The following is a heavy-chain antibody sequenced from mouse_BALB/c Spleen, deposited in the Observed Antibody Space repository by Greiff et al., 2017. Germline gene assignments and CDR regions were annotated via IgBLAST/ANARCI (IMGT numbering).Heavy chain of an antibody. CDR3: AREDYGNLRGAMDY. D-gene: IGHD2-1*01. J-gene: IGHJ4*01. CDR1: GYTFTDYW. V-gene: IGHV1-69*01. Sequence: VQLQQPGAELVMPGASVKMSCKASGYTFTDYWMHWVKQRPGQGLEWIGAIDTSDSYTSYNQKFKGKATLTVDESSSTAYMQLSSLTSEDSAVYYCAREDYGNLRGAMDYWGQGTSVTVSS. CDR2: IDTSDSYT.